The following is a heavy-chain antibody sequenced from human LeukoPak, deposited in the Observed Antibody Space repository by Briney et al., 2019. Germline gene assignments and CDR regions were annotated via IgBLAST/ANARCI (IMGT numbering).Heavy chain of an antibody. CDR3: ATLPAAIDY. J-gene: IGHJ4*02. CDR1: GFTFSSYA. D-gene: IGHD2-2*01. V-gene: IGHV3-30-3*01. Sequence: GGSLRLSCAASGFTFSSYAMHWVRQAPGKGLEWVAVISYDGSNKYYADSVKGRFTISRDNSKNTLYPQMNSLRAEDTAVYYCATLPAAIDYWGQGTLVTVSS. CDR2: ISYDGSNK.